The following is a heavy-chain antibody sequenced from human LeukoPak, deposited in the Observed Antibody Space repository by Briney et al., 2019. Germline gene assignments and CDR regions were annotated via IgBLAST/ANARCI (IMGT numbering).Heavy chain of an antibody. Sequence: ASVKVSCTASGYTFSSYGISWVRQAPGQGLEWMGWISAYGSNTNYAHKVRGRGTMTRNTSISTAYMELSGLRSEDTAVYYCARAGGYCGRISCPYYFDYWGQGSLVAVSS. CDR2: ISAYGSNT. D-gene: IGHD2-15*01. V-gene: IGHV1-18*01. CDR3: ARAGGYCGRISCPYYFDY. J-gene: IGHJ4*02. CDR1: GYTFSSYG.